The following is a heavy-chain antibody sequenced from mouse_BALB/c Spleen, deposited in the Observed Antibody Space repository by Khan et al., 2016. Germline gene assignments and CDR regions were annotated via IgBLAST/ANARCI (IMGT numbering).Heavy chain of an antibody. CDR1: GYTFTNYG. CDR2: MNTYTGEP. CDR3: GRDYDYDGDWYFEV. D-gene: IGHD2-4*01. J-gene: IGHJ1*01. Sequence: QIQLVQSGPELKKPGETVKISCKASGYTFTNYGMNWVKQAPGKGLKWMGWMNTYTGEPTYADDFKGRFAFSLITSARPAYLQINNLKKEYTATYFCGRDYDYDGDWYFEVWGAGTTVTVSS. V-gene: IGHV9-3-1*01.